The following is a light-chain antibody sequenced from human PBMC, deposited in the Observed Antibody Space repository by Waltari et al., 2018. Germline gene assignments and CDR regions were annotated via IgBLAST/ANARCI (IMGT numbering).Light chain of an antibody. CDR2: DAS. V-gene: IGKV3-15*01. CDR1: QSIMTN. CDR3: QQYHHWST. Sequence: ERVMTQSPASLPVSPGERGALSCWASQSIMTNVAWYQQKPGQAPRLLIYDASTRATDTPARFRGSGSGTDFTLTISSLQSEDFAVYYCQQYHHWSTFGGGTKVEI. J-gene: IGKJ4*01.